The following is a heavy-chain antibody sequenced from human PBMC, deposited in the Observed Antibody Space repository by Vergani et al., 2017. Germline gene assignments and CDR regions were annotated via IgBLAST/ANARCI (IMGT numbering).Heavy chain of an antibody. CDR1: GYTFTSFA. J-gene: IGHJ6*02. V-gene: IGHV7-4-1*02. D-gene: IGHD6-13*01. CDR2: INTNTGNP. Sequence: QVQLVQSGSELKKPGASVKVSCKASGYTFTSFAMNWLRQAPGQGLEWMGWINTNTGNPTYAQGLTRRFVFSLDTSVSKAYLPISSLKAEDTAGYYCARTITAAGKLYYYYGMDVWGQGTTVTVSS. CDR3: ARTITAAGKLYYYYGMDV.